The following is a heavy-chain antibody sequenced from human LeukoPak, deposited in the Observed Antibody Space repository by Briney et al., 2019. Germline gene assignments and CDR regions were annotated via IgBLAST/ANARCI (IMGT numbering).Heavy chain of an antibody. D-gene: IGHD3-10*01. Sequence: NPGGSLRLSCAASGFTFSSYSMNWVRQAPGKGLEWVSSISGSSSYIYYADSVKGRFTISRDNAKNSLYLQMNSLRAEDTAVYYCARGGDRALDYWGQGTLVTVSS. CDR1: GFTFSSYS. J-gene: IGHJ4*02. CDR2: ISGSSSYI. CDR3: ARGGDRALDY. V-gene: IGHV3-21*01.